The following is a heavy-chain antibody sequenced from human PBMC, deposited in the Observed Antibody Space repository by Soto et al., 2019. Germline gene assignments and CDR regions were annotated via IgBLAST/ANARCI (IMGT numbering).Heavy chain of an antibody. J-gene: IGHJ4*02. CDR2: IYYSGST. D-gene: IGHD6-13*01. CDR3: ARHSQLVAAAGTFDY. Sequence: PSETLSLTCTVSGGSISSYYWSWIRQPPGKGLEWIGYIYYSGSTNYNPSLKSRVTISVDTSKNQFSLKLSSVTAADTAVYYCARHSQLVAAAGTFDYWGQGTLVTV. V-gene: IGHV4-59*01. CDR1: GGSISSYY.